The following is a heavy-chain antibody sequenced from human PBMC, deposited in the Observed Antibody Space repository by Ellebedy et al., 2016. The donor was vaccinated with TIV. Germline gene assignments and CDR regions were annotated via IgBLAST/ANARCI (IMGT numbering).Heavy chain of an antibody. J-gene: IGHJ3*02. V-gene: IGHV3-23*01. CDR3: AKGAHGTWYHFDI. CDR1: DLTFSSHA. Sequence: GESLKISCAASDLTFSSHAMNWVRQAPGKGLEWVSVISGRGIDTDYAESVKGRFIISRDNSNNTLYLQMNSLTAEDTAVYYCAKGAHGTWYHFDIWGPGTMVTVSS. D-gene: IGHD6-13*01. CDR2: ISGRGIDT.